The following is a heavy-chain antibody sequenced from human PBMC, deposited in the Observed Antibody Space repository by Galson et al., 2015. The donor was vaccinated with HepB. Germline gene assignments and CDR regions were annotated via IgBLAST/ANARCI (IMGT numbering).Heavy chain of an antibody. CDR2: IIPILGIA. CDR1: GGTFSSYA. Sequence: SVKVSCKASGGTFSSYAISWVRQAPGQGLEWMGRIIPILGIANYAQKFQGRVTITADKSTSTAYMELSSLRSEDTAVYYCASPLAAASPASFRYYYYYGMDVWGQGTTVTVSS. V-gene: IGHV1-69*04. J-gene: IGHJ6*02. CDR3: ASPLAAASPASFRYYYYYGMDV. D-gene: IGHD6-13*01.